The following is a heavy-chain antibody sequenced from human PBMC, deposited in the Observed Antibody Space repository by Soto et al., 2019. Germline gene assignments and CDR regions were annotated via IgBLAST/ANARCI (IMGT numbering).Heavy chain of an antibody. D-gene: IGHD2-2*01. J-gene: IGHJ4*02. CDR1: GASISSRDYY. CDR3: GRVMIGTSRHTDSDY. Sequence: SETLSLTCSVSGASISSRDYYWGWIRQTPGKGLEWIGNIDYNGVTYYKPSLKSRVTVSKDTSKNQFSLKVASVTAADTAIYYCGRVMIGTSRHTDSDYWGQGTQVTVSS. V-gene: IGHV4-39*01. CDR2: IDYNGVT.